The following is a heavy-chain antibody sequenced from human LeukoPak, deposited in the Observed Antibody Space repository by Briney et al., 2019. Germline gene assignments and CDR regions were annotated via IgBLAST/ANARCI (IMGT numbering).Heavy chain of an antibody. CDR1: GFSFSSYW. Sequence: GGSLRLSCAASGFSFSSYWMTWVRQAPGKGLEWVAVISYDGSNKYYADSVKGRFTISRDNSKNTLYLQMNSLRAEDTAVYYCAKDAVHGLRFSHYYYMDVWGKGTTVTISS. V-gene: IGHV3-30*18. CDR2: ISYDGSNK. D-gene: IGHD5-12*01. CDR3: AKDAVHGLRFSHYYYMDV. J-gene: IGHJ6*03.